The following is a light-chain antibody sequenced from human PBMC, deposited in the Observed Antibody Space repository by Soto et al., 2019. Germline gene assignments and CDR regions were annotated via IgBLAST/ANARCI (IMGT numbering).Light chain of an antibody. CDR1: QSVSSTF. J-gene: IGKJ1*01. Sequence: EIVLTQSPGTLSLSPGERATLSCRASQSVSSTFLGWYQQKPGQAPVLLIYGSSNRATGIPDRFSGSGSGTDFTVTISRLKPEDFAVYYCQQYDSSPRTFGQGTKVEIK. CDR3: QQYDSSPRT. V-gene: IGKV3-20*01. CDR2: GSS.